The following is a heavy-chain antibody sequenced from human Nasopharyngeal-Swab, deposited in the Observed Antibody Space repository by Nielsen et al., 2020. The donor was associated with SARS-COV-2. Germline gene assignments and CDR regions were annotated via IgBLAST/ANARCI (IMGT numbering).Heavy chain of an antibody. CDR3: ARVGSYYYDSSGYAGSSYYFDY. CDR2: ISAYNGNT. Sequence: ASVKVSCKASGGTFSSYAISWVRQAPGQGLEWMGWISAYNGNTNYAQKLQGRVTMTTDTSTSTAYMELRSLRSDDTAVYYCARVGSYYYDSSGYAGSSYYFDYWGQGTLVTVSS. D-gene: IGHD3-22*01. V-gene: IGHV1-18*01. CDR1: GGTFSSYA. J-gene: IGHJ4*02.